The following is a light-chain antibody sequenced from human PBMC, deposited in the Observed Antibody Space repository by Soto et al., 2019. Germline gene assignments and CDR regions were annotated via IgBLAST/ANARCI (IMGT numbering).Light chain of an antibody. CDR3: QQYYSSPPT. CDR1: QSVTRNY. Sequence: EIVLTQSPGTLSLSPGERATLSCRASQSVTRNYLSWYQQRPGQPPKLLFYWASTRESGVPDRFSGSGSGTHFTLTITSLQAEDVAVYYCQQYYSSPPTFGQGTKVEI. V-gene: IGKV4-1*01. J-gene: IGKJ1*01. CDR2: WAS.